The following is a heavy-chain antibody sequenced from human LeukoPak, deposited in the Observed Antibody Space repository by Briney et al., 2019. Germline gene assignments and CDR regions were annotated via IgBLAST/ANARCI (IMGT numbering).Heavy chain of an antibody. CDR1: GGSISSYY. V-gene: IGHV4-59*08. J-gene: IGHJ4*02. CDR3: ARHVRSPLPSY. D-gene: IGHD2-15*01. Sequence: PSETLSLTCTVSGGSISSYYWSWIRQPPGKGLEWIGYIYYSGSTNYNPSLKSRVTISVDTSKNQFSLKLSSVTAADTAVYYCARHVRSPLPSYWGQGTLVTVSS. CDR2: IYYSGST.